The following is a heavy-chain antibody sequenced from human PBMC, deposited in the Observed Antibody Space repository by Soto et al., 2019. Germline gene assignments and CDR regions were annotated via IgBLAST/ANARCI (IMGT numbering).Heavy chain of an antibody. CDR3: ARGVQGYYDSSGYWSRSPGYDY. CDR1: GGSFSGYY. Sequence: QVQLQQWGAGLLKPSETLSLTCAVYGGSFSGYYWSWIRQPPGKGLEWIGEINHSGSTNYNPSLKSRVTISVDTPKNQFSLKLSSVTAADTAVYYCARGVQGYYDSSGYWSRSPGYDYWGQGTLVTVSS. D-gene: IGHD3-22*01. J-gene: IGHJ4*02. V-gene: IGHV4-34*01. CDR2: INHSGST.